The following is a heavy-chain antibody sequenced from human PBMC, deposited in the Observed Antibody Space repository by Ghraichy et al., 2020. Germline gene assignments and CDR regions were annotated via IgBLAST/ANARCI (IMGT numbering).Heavy chain of an antibody. V-gene: IGHV4-39*01. J-gene: IGHJ5*02. D-gene: IGHD3-16*02. Sequence: SQTLSLTCTVSGGSITTSGYYWGWVRQPPGKGLEWIGSISYSGSTYYNPSLKSRVTISVDTSKNQFSLKLSTVTAAATAVYYCATPRDDYVWGSFRPGWFDPWGQGTLVTVSS. CDR2: ISYSGST. CDR1: GGSITTSGYY. CDR3: ATPRDDYVWGSFRPGWFDP.